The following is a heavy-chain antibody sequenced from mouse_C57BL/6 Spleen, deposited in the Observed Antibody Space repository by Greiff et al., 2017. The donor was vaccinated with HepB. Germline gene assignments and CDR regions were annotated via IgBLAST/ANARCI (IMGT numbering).Heavy chain of an antibody. J-gene: IGHJ3*01. D-gene: IGHD2-2*01. CDR3: AIETIYYGLFAY. CDR2: IYPGDGDT. V-gene: IGHV1-82*01. CDR1: GYAFSSSW. Sequence: QVQLKQSGPELVKPGASVKISCKASGYAFSSSWMNWVKQRPGKGLEWIGRIYPGDGDTNYNGKFKGKATLTADKSSSTAYMQLSSLTSEDSAVYFCAIETIYYGLFAYWGQGTLVTVSA.